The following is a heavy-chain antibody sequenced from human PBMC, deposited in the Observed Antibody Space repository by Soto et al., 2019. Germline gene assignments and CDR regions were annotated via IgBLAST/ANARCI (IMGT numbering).Heavy chain of an antibody. D-gene: IGHD3-10*01. Sequence: GGSLRLSCAASGFTFSPFSSYGMHWVRQAPGKGLEWEALISYDGSSKYYGDSVKGRFTISRDNSKNTLYLQMNSLRAEDTAVYYCAKDIALVRGVIIDLDVWGQGTTVTVSS. CDR3: AKDIALVRGVIIDLDV. CDR2: ISYDGSSK. J-gene: IGHJ6*02. V-gene: IGHV3-30*18. CDR1: GFTFSPFSSYG.